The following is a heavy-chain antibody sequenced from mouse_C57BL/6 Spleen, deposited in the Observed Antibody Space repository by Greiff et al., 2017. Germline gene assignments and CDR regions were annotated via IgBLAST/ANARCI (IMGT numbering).Heavy chain of an antibody. CDR1: GYTFTDYN. CDR2: INPNNGGT. J-gene: IGHJ1*03. D-gene: IGHD2-5*01. V-gene: IGHV1-18*01. Sequence: EVQLQQSGPELVKPGASVKIPCKASGYTFTDYNMDWVKQSHGKSLEWIGDINPNNGGTIYNQKFKGKATLTVDKSSSTAYMELRSLTSEDTAVYYCARCGIGSNHWYFDVWGTGTTVTVSS. CDR3: ARCGIGSNHWYFDV.